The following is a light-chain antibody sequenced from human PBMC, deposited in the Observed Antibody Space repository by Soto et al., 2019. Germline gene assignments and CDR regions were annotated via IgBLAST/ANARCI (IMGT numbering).Light chain of an antibody. CDR2: DTS. CDR3: QQYYTFPLYT. CDR1: QDIGHY. V-gene: IGKV1D-8*01. Sequence: VIWMTQSPSFLSAIRGDRVTISCRMSQDIGHYLAWYRQQPGKAPELLIYDTSRLQTGAPSRFSGSGSGTYFTLTISSLQSEDFATYSCQQYYTFPLYTFGQGTKLEI. J-gene: IGKJ2*01.